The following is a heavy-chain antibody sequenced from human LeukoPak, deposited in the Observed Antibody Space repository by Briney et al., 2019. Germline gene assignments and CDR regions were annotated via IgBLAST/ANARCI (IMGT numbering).Heavy chain of an antibody. CDR1: RYTFTGYY. CDR3: ARDLTIVGGVSDPRIRGH. D-gene: IGHD3-3*01. Sequence: ASVKVSCKASRYTFTGYYMHWVRQAPGQGLEWMGWINCNRAGTKYLQKFQGRVSMTRDTSISTAYLELSRLRSDDTAVYYCARDLTIVGGVSDPRIRGHWGQGTLVTVSS. V-gene: IGHV1-2*02. J-gene: IGHJ4*02. CDR2: INCNRAGT.